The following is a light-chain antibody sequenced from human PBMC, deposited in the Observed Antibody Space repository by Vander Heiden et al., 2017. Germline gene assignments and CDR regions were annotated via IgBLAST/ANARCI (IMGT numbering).Light chain of an antibody. CDR3: NARDSSGIRVV. CDR1: SLNKFF. V-gene: IGLV3-19*01. Sequence: SSELTQDPPVSVALGQTVRITCHGDSLNKFFANCYPQRPGQAPVLVLYCENNRPSGTPHRFSGSSSGNTASLTISEIQAEEEADYYCNARDSSGIRVVFGGGTRLTVL. J-gene: IGLJ2*01. CDR2: CEN.